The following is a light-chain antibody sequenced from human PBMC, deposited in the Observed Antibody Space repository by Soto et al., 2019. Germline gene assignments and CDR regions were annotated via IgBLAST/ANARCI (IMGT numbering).Light chain of an antibody. CDR2: AAS. CDR3: QQYNIYPLT. Sequence: DVQMTQSPSSLSASVGDRVTITCRASQDINSYLAWYQQKPGNAPKSLIYAASSLQTGVPSRFSGSESGTDFTLNINNLQPEDSATYYCQQYNIYPLTLGGGTKVEIK. J-gene: IGKJ4*01. V-gene: IGKV1D-16*01. CDR1: QDINSY.